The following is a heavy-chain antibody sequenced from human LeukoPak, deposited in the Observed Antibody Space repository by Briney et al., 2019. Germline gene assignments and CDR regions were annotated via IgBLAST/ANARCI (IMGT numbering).Heavy chain of an antibody. CDR2: IKPNSGGT. V-gene: IGHV1-2*02. Sequence: GASVKVSCKASGYTFTGYCMHWVRQAPLQGLEWMGWIKPNSGGTNYARKFQGRVTMTRDTSISTAYMELSRLRSDDTAVYYCARELYDTLTGYYNGLDYWGQGTLVTVSS. D-gene: IGHD3-9*01. CDR3: ARELYDTLTGYYNGLDY. CDR1: GYTFTGYC. J-gene: IGHJ4*02.